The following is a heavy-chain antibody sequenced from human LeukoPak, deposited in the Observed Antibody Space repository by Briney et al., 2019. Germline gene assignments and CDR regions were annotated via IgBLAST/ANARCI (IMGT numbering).Heavy chain of an antibody. J-gene: IGHJ4*02. Sequence: GGSLRLSCAASGFTFSSYEMNWVRQAPGKGLEWVSYISSSGSTIYYADSVKGRFTISRDNAKNSLYLQMNSLRAEDTAVYYCARSHSLVPYFDYWGQGTLVTVSS. D-gene: IGHD4/OR15-4a*01. CDR3: ARSHSLVPYFDY. V-gene: IGHV3-48*03. CDR2: ISSSGSTI. CDR1: GFTFSSYE.